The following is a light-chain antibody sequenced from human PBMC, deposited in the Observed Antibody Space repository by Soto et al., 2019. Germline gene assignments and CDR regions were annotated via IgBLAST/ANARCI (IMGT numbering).Light chain of an antibody. J-gene: IGLJ1*01. V-gene: IGLV2-11*01. CDR1: SSDVGGYNY. Sequence: QSVLTQPRSVSGSPGQSVTISCTGTSSDVGGYNYVSWYQQYPGKAPKVMIYAVTRRPSGVPDRISGSKSGNTASLTISGLQAEDEADYYCCSYAGSYTHYVFGNGTKVTV. CDR3: CSYAGSYTHYV. CDR2: AVT.